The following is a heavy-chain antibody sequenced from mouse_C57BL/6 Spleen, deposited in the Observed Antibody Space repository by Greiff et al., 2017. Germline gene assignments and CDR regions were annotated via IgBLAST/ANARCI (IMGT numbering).Heavy chain of an antibody. CDR2: IDPGDGDA. CDR1: GFNIKDYY. CDR3: TTGGYGSSYGY. Sequence: VQLQQSGAELVRPGASVKLSCTASGFNIKDYYMHWVKQRPEQGLEWIGRIDPGDGDAEYAPKFQGRATMTADTSSNTAYLQLSSLTSEDTAVYYCTTGGYGSSYGYWGQGTTLTVSS. J-gene: IGHJ2*01. V-gene: IGHV14-1*01. D-gene: IGHD1-1*01.